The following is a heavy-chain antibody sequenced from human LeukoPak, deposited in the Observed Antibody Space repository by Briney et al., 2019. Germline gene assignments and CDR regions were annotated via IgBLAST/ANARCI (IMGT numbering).Heavy chain of an antibody. V-gene: IGHV3-23*01. Sequence: PGGSLRLSCAASGFTFSSYAMSWVRQAPGKGLEWVSAISGSGGSTYYADSVKGRFTISRDNSKNTLYLQMNSLRAEDTAVYYWAKGTTVVTPEYYFDYWGQGTLVTVSS. J-gene: IGHJ4*02. CDR2: ISGSGGST. CDR3: AKGTTVVTPEYYFDY. CDR1: GFTFSSYA. D-gene: IGHD4-23*01.